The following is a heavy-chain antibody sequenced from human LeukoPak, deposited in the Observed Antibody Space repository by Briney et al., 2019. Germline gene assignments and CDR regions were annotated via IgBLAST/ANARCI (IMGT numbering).Heavy chain of an antibody. D-gene: IGHD2-2*02. CDR2: IYTSGST. CDR1: GDSISSSN. Sequence: PSETLSLTCTVSGDSISSSNWSWIRQPAGKGLEWIGRIYTSGSTNYNPSLKSRVTMSVGTSKNQFSLKLSSVTAADTAVYYCARELYVNSFDIWGQGTMVTVSS. V-gene: IGHV4-4*07. J-gene: IGHJ3*02. CDR3: ARELYVNSFDI.